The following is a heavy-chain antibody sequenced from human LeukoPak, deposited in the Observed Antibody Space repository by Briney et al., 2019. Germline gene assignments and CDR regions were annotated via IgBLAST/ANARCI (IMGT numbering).Heavy chain of an antibody. CDR1: IVTVRSWG. D-gene: IGHD6-13*01. V-gene: IGHV3-21*01. CDR3: ARSTAAAGYAFDI. CDR2: ISSSSSYI. J-gene: IGHJ3*02. Sequence: PGGPLTLPFTAPIVTVRSWGREWVRQAPGKGQERVSSISSSSSYIYYADSVKGRFTISRDNAKNSLYLQMNSLRAEDTAVYYCARSTAAAGYAFDIWGQGTMVTVSS.